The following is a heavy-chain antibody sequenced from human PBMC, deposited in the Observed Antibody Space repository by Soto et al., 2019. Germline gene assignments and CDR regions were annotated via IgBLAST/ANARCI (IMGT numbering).Heavy chain of an antibody. J-gene: IGHJ4*02. CDR1: GFTFDDYT. CDR3: AKDRDFYSSDIHFDY. Sequence: EVQLVESGGVVVQPWGSLRLSCAASGFTFDDYTMHWVRQAPGKGLEWVSLISWDGGSTYYADSVKGRFTISRDNSKNSLYLQMNSLRTEDTALYYCAKDRDFYSSDIHFDYWGQGTLVTVSS. D-gene: IGHD6-19*01. V-gene: IGHV3-43*01. CDR2: ISWDGGST.